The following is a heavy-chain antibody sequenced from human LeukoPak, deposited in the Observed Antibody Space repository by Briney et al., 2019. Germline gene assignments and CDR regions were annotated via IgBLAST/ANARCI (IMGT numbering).Heavy chain of an antibody. J-gene: IGHJ4*02. Sequence: GGSLRLSCAASGFTFSTYAMHWVRQAPGKGLEWVAVISYDGRNKYYADSVKGRFTMSRDNSKNTLYLQVNSLRAEDTAVYYCVRGGGDGHNFGHWGQGSLVTVSS. D-gene: IGHD5-24*01. CDR3: VRGGGDGHNFGH. V-gene: IGHV3-30*04. CDR1: GFTFSTYA. CDR2: ISYDGRNK.